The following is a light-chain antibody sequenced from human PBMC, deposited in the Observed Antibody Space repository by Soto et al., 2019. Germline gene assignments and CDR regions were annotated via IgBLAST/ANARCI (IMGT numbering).Light chain of an antibody. Sequence: EIVLTQSPGTLSLSPGERATLSCRASQSVSSSYLAWYQQKPGQAPRLLIYGASIRATGIPDRFSGSGSGTDVTRTISKLEPDDFAVYCCQQYGSSPCTFGQGTKVEIK. V-gene: IGKV3-20*01. CDR1: QSVSSSY. CDR3: QQYGSSPCT. CDR2: GAS. J-gene: IGKJ1*01.